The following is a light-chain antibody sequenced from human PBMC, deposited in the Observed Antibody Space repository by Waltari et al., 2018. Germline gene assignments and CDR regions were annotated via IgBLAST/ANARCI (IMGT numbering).Light chain of an antibody. CDR2: AAA. CDR3: QQSYSTPRT. V-gene: IGKV1-39*01. CDR1: QSISSY. Sequence: DIQMTQSPSSLSASLGARVTLTCRASQSISSYLNWYQQKPGKAPKLLIYAAASLQSGVPSRFSGSGSGTDFTLTISSLQPEDFATYYCQQSYSTPRTFGQGTKVEIK. J-gene: IGKJ1*01.